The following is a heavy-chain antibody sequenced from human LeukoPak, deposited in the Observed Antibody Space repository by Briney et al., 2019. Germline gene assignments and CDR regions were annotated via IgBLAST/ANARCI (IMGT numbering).Heavy chain of an antibody. Sequence: SETLSLTCTVSGYSIGSGYYWGWIRQPPGKGLEWIGTIYHSGGTYYNPSLKSRVTISVDTSKNQFSLKLSSVTAADTAVYYCARSAVAGTRSFDYWGQGTLVTVSS. V-gene: IGHV4-38-2*02. J-gene: IGHJ4*02. CDR1: GYSIGSGYY. CDR3: ARSAVAGTRSFDY. CDR2: IYHSGGT. D-gene: IGHD6-19*01.